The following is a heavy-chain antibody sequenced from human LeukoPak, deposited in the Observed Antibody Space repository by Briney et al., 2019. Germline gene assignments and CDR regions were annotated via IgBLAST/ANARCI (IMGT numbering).Heavy chain of an antibody. CDR1: GYTFTGHY. D-gene: IGHD3-22*01. Sequence: GASVKVSCKASGYTFTGHYMHWVRQAPGQGLEWMGWINPNSGGTNYAQKFQGRVTMTRDTSISTAYMELSRLRSDDTAVYYCAREYDSSGYYAPWGQGTLVTVSS. J-gene: IGHJ5*02. CDR2: INPNSGGT. CDR3: AREYDSSGYYAP. V-gene: IGHV1-2*02.